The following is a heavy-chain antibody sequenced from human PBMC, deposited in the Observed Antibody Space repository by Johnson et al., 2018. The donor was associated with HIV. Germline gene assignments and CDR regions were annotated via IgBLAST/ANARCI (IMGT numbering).Heavy chain of an antibody. CDR1: GFTFSSYA. CDR3: ATEGGTGAFDI. V-gene: IGHV3-7*01. J-gene: IGHJ3*02. D-gene: IGHD2-15*01. Sequence: VQLVESGGGVVQPGRSLRLSCAASGFTFSSYAMHWVRQAPGKGLEWVANIKQDGSEKYYVDSVKGRFTISRDNAKNSLYLQMNSLRAEDTAVYYCATEGGTGAFDIWGQGTMVTVSS. CDR2: IKQDGSEK.